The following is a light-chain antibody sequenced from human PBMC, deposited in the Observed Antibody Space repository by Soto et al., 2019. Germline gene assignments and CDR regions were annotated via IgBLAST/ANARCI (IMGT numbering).Light chain of an antibody. CDR1: ASDIGGYTF. CDR3: SAHGGTNPYV. CDR2: DVN. Sequence: QSALTQPASASGSAGQSVAISCTGTASDIGGYTFVSWYQQHPGKAPKLLIYDVNKRPSGVPDRFSGSKSGNTASLTVSGLQAEDEADYYCSAHGGTNPYVFGTGTKVTVL. V-gene: IGLV2-8*01. J-gene: IGLJ1*01.